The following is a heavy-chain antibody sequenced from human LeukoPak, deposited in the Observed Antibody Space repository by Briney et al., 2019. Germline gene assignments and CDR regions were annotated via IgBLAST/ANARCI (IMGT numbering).Heavy chain of an antibody. CDR3: ASRWGGSSWYVDY. CDR1: GGSISSSSYY. Sequence: PSETLSLTCTVSGGSISSSSYYWGWIRQPPGKGLEWIGSIYYSGSTYYNPSLKSRVTISVDTSKNQFSLKLSSVTAADTAVYYCASRWGGSSWYVDYWGQGTLVTVSS. J-gene: IGHJ4*02. CDR2: IYYSGST. V-gene: IGHV4-39*01. D-gene: IGHD6-13*01.